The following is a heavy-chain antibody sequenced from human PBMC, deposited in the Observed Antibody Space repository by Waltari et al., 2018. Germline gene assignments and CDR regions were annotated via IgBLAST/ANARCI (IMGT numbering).Heavy chain of an antibody. V-gene: IGHV3-30*01. J-gene: IGHJ2*01. Sequence: QMRLVESGGGAVQPGRSLRLSCEASGFTFNAYAIHWVRQAPGKGLEWVAVISYDGTIKYYADAVKGRFTVSRDTSTNTLYLQMNSLTTEDTATYYCAKAAVAGRWDWYFDLWGRGTLVTVSS. CDR1: GFTFNAYA. CDR3: AKAAVAGRWDWYFDL. D-gene: IGHD6-19*01. CDR2: ISYDGTIK.